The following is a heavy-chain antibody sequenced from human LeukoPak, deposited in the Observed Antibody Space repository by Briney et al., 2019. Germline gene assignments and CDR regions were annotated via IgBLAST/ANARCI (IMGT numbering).Heavy chain of an antibody. D-gene: IGHD1-26*01. Sequence: GGSLRLSCAASGFTFGIYGMHWVRRAPGKGLEWVAFIRYDGSNKYYADSVKGRFTISRDNSKNTLYVQMNSLRAEDTAIYYCAKPLPGKWEPLALDSWGQGTLVTVSS. V-gene: IGHV3-30*02. CDR3: AKPLPGKWEPLALDS. CDR2: IRYDGSNK. J-gene: IGHJ4*02. CDR1: GFTFGIYG.